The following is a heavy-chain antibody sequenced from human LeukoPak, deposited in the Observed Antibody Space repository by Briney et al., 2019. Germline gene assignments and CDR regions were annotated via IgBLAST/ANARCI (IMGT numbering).Heavy chain of an antibody. CDR3: ARGTTMVRGDSEFDY. CDR1: GGTFSSYA. V-gene: IGHV1-69*05. Sequence: GSSVKVSCKASGGTFSSYAISWVRQAPAQGLEWMGRIIPIFGTANYAQKFQGRVTITTDESTSTAYMELSSLRSEDTAVYYCARGTTMVRGDSEFDYWGREPWSPSPQ. D-gene: IGHD3-10*01. CDR2: IIPIFGTA. J-gene: IGHJ4*02.